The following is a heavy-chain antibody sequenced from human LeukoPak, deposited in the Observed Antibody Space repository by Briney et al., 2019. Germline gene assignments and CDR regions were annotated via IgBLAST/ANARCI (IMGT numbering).Heavy chain of an antibody. CDR1: GFTASSNY. Sequence: GGSLRLSCAASGFTASSNYMSWVRQAPGKALEWVSVIYRGGSTYYADSVKGRFTISRDNSKNTLYLQMNSLRAEDTAVYYCARGVGATHFDYWGQGTLVTVSS. CDR3: ARGVGATHFDY. V-gene: IGHV3-66*01. D-gene: IGHD1-26*01. CDR2: IYRGGST. J-gene: IGHJ4*02.